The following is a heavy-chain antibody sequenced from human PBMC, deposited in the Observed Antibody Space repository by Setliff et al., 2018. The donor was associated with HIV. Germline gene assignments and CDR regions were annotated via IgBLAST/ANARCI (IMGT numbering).Heavy chain of an antibody. Sequence: SGPTLVNPTQTLTLTCTFSGFSLSTSGLRVSWIRQPPGKALEWLARIDWDDDKFYSTSLKTRLTISRDTSKNQVVLTMTNRDPVDTAPYYCARTSVNWDNDGFDIWGQGTMVTVSS. CDR3: ARTSVNWDNDGFDI. J-gene: IGHJ3*02. CDR2: IDWDDDK. CDR1: GFSLSTSGLR. V-gene: IGHV2-70*04. D-gene: IGHD7-27*01.